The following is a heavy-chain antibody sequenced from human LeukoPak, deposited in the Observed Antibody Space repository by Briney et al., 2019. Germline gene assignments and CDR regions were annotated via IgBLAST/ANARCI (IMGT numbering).Heavy chain of an antibody. CDR3: ARDLLGDYGTFDI. D-gene: IGHD4-17*01. CDR1: GGSITTHY. Sequence: SETLSLTCTVSGGSITTHYWSWIRQPAGREVEWIGRVYNTGSTKYNPSLESRVTMSVETSSNRFSLRLRSVNAAGTAVYYCARDLLGDYGTFDIWGQGAMVTVSS. V-gene: IGHV4-4*07. CDR2: VYNTGST. J-gene: IGHJ3*02.